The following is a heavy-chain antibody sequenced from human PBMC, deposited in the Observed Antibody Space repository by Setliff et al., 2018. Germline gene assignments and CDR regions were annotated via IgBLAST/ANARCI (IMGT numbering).Heavy chain of an antibody. CDR2: ISVSGGST. CDR3: VKDVVGYSSTWPKRDYFDY. V-gene: IGHV3-23*01. D-gene: IGHD6-13*01. Sequence: GGSLRLSCAVSGFTFSSYAMSWVRQAPGKGLEWVSSISVSGGSTYYADSVKGRFTISRDNSKNTLYLQMNSLRAEDTAVYYCVKDVVGYSSTWPKRDYFDYWGQGTLVTVSS. CDR1: GFTFSSYA. J-gene: IGHJ4*02.